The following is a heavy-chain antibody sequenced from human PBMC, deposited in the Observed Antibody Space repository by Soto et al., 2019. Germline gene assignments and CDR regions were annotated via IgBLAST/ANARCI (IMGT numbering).Heavy chain of an antibody. CDR3: TTRTRYSFDDFDI. Sequence: PGGSLRLSCAASGFTFSNAWMSWVRQAPGKGLEWVGRIKSKTDGGTTDYAAPVKGRFTISRDDSKNTLYLQMNSLKTEDTAVYYCTTRTRYSFDDFDIWGQGTMVTVS. CDR2: IKSKTDGGTT. D-gene: IGHD5-18*01. V-gene: IGHV3-15*01. CDR1: GFTFSNAW. J-gene: IGHJ3*02.